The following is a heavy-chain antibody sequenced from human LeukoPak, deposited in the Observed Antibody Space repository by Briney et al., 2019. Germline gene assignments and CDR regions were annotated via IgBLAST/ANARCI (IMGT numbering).Heavy chain of an antibody. CDR1: GGTFSSYA. CDR3: ARDFGGSYSSSWYYFDY. CDR2: IIPIFGTA. D-gene: IGHD6-13*01. V-gene: IGHV1-69*01. J-gene: IGHJ4*02. Sequence: SVKVSCKASGGTFSSYAISWVRQAPGQGLEWMGGIIPIFGTANYAQKFQGRVTITADESTSTAYMELSSLRSEDTAVYYCARDFGGSYSSSWYYFDYWGQGTLVTVSS.